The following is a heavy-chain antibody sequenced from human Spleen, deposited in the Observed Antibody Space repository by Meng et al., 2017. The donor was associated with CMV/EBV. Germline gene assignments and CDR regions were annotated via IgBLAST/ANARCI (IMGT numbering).Heavy chain of an antibody. V-gene: IGHV4-34*01. D-gene: IGHD2-15*01. CDR3: ARGYCSGGSCSGGWFDP. CDR1: GGSFSGYY. Sequence: QGQHRHGGAGLLKPPEPLSLTCAVYGGSFSGYYWSWIRQPPGKGLEWIGEINHSGSTNYNPSLKSRVTISVDTSKNQFSLKLSSVTAADTAVYYCARGYCSGGSCSGGWFDPWGQGTLVTVSS. J-gene: IGHJ5*02. CDR2: INHSGST.